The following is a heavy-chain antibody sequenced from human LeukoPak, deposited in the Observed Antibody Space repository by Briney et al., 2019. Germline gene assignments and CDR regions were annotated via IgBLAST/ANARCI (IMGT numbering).Heavy chain of an antibody. CDR1: GFTFSNYA. V-gene: IGHV3-23*01. CDR2: VSGRGDYT. CDR3: ATVSTVG. D-gene: IGHD4-23*01. J-gene: IGHJ4*02. Sequence: GGSLRLSCAASGFTFSNYAMSWVRQAPGKGLEWVSSVSGRGDYTSYADSVKGRFSISRDNSKNTLYLQMNSLRAEDTAVYYCATVSTVGWGQGTLVTVSS.